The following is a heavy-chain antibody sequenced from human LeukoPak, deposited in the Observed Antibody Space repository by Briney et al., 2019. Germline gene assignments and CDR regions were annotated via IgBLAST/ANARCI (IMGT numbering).Heavy chain of an antibody. CDR2: IYYSGST. V-gene: IGHV4-59*01. Sequence: SSETLSLTCSVSGGSISSYYWSWIRQPPGKGLEWIGYIYYSGSTNYNPSLKSRVTISVDTSKNQFSLKLSSVTAADTAVYFCARIYYYYYYMDVWGKGTAVTVSS. CDR1: GGSISSYY. CDR3: ARIYYYYYYMDV. J-gene: IGHJ6*03.